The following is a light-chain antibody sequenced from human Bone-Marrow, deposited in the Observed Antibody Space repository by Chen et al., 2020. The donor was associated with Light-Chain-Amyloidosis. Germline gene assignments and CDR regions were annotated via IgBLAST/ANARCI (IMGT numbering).Light chain of an antibody. CDR2: SND. V-gene: IGLV1-44*01. J-gene: IGLJ2*01. CDR3: AAWDDNLYGV. Sequence: QPVLTQPPSASGTHGQRVTIACFGCSSNIGSSTVSWYQQLPGTAPKLLLYSNDQRPSAVPDRFSGFKSGTSASLAISGLQSEDEADYYCAAWDDNLYGVFGGGTKLTVL. CDR1: SSNIGSST.